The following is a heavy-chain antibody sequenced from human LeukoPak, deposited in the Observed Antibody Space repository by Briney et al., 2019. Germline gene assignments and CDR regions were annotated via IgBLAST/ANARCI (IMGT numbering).Heavy chain of an antibody. J-gene: IGHJ4*02. CDR3: ARDASARYSYGSDY. CDR2: ISPNSGGT. D-gene: IGHD5-18*01. V-gene: IGHV1-2*06. Sequence: ASVKVSCKASGCTFTGYYMHWVRQAPGQGLEWMGRISPNSGGTNYAQKFQGRVTMTRDTSISTAYMELSRLRSDDTAVYYCARDASARYSYGSDYWGQGTLVTVSS. CDR1: GCTFTGYY.